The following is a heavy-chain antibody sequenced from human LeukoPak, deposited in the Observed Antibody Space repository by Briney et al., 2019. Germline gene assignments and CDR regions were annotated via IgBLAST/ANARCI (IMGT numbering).Heavy chain of an antibody. CDR2: ISSSSSYI. CDR3: ARAADGYCSSTSCYKGLRDYYYGMDV. V-gene: IGHV3-21*04. J-gene: IGHJ6*02. D-gene: IGHD2-2*02. CDR1: GFTFSSYS. Sequence: KTGGSLRLSCAASGFTFSSYSMNWVRQAPGKGLEWVSSISSSSSYIYYADSVKGRFTISRDNAKNSLYLQMNSLRSEDTAVYYCARAADGYCSSTSCYKGLRDYYYGMDVWGQGTTVTVSS.